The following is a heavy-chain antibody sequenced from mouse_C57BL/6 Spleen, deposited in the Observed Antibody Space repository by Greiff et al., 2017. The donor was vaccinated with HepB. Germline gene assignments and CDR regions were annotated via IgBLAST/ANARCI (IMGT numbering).Heavy chain of an antibody. CDR1: GFTFSDYG. J-gene: IGHJ4*01. Sequence: EVNVVESGGGLVKPGGSLKLSCAASGFTFSDYGMHWVRQAPEKGLEWVAYISSGSSTIYYADTVKGRFTISRDNAKNTLFLQMTSLRSEDTAMYYCARRWLLRLSDYWGQGTSVTVSS. D-gene: IGHD1-2*01. CDR3: ARRWLLRLSDY. V-gene: IGHV5-17*01. CDR2: ISSGSSTI.